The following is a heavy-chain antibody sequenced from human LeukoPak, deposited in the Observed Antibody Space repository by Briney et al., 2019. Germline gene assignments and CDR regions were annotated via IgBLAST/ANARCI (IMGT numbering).Heavy chain of an antibody. Sequence: SETLSLTCTVSGGSISSYYWSWLRQPPGKGLEWIGYIYYSGSTNYNPSLKSRVTISVDTSKNQFSLKLSSVTAADTAVYYCARSQWLVSVGFDYWGQGTLVTVSS. V-gene: IGHV4-59*01. CDR1: GGSISSYY. D-gene: IGHD6-19*01. CDR2: IYYSGST. CDR3: ARSQWLVSVGFDY. J-gene: IGHJ4*02.